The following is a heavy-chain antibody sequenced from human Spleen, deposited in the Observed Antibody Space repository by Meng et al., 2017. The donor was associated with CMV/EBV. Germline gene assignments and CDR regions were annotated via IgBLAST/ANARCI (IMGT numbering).Heavy chain of an antibody. D-gene: IGHD6-19*01. V-gene: IGHV1-2*02. CDR3: ARILIAVAGTMDY. J-gene: IGHJ4*02. CDR1: GYTFTGYY. Sequence: QVEVVAAGAGVKKPWASVNVSCKASGYTFTGYYMHWVRQAPGQGLEWMGWINPNSGGTNYAQKFQGRVTMTRDTSISTAYMELSRLRSDDTAVYYCARILIAVAGTMDYWGQGTLVTVSS. CDR2: INPNSGGT.